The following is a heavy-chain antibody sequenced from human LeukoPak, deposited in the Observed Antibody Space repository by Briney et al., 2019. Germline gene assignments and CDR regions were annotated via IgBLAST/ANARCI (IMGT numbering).Heavy chain of an antibody. D-gene: IGHD2-2*02. Sequence: GGSLRLSCAASGFTVSSNYMSWVRQAPGKGLEWVSVIYSGGSTYDADSVKGRFTISRDNAKNSLYLQMNSLRAEDTAVYYCARGLLAEYCSSTSCYNYYYYMDVWGKGTTVTISS. J-gene: IGHJ6*03. CDR3: ARGLLAEYCSSTSCYNYYYYMDV. CDR1: GFTVSSNY. V-gene: IGHV3-53*01. CDR2: IYSGGST.